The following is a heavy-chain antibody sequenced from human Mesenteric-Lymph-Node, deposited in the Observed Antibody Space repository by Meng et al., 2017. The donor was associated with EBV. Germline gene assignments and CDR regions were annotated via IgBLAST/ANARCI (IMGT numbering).Heavy chain of an antibody. CDR2: VHHSGLT. CDR1: GGSVNSGGYS. J-gene: IGHJ4*02. CDR3: AGGDYVNQFNY. Sequence: QLQLHEPGSGLVQPHQTRSLTCTVSGGSVNSGGYSWSWIRQSPEKGLEWIGYVHHSGLTYYNPSLETRVIISLERSKNQFSLKLTSVTAADTAVYYCAGGDYVNQFNYWGQGTLVTVSS. D-gene: IGHD4-17*01. V-gene: IGHV4-30-2*06.